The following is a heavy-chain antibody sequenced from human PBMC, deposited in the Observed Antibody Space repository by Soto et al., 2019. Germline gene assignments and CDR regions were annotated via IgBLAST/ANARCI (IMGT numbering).Heavy chain of an antibody. CDR1: GFTFSNAW. CDR2: IKSKTDGGTT. CDR3: TTRGGHYSYPNYFDY. V-gene: IGHV3-15*01. Sequence: PGGSLRLSCAASGFTFSNAWMSWVRQAPGKGLEWVGRIKSKTDGGTTDYAAPAKGRFTISRDDSKNTLYLQMNSLKTEDTAVYYCTTRGGHYSYPNYFDYWGQGTLVTVSS. J-gene: IGHJ4*02. D-gene: IGHD3-22*01.